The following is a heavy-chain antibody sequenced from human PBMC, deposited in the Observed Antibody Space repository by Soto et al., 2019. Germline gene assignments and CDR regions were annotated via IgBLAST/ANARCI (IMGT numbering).Heavy chain of an antibody. Sequence: EVQLLESGGGLVQPGGSLRLSCAASGFTFSSYAMSWVRQAPGKGLEWVSALSGSGGSTYYADSVKGRFTISRDNSKNTLYLQINSLRAEATAVYYCAKRNGFGEPSAWWGQGTLVTVSS. CDR1: GFTFSSYA. V-gene: IGHV3-23*01. CDR2: LSGSGGST. CDR3: AKRNGFGEPSAW. D-gene: IGHD3-10*01. J-gene: IGHJ4*02.